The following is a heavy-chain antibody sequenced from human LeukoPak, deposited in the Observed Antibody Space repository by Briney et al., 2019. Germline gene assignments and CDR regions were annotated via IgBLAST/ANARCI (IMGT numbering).Heavy chain of an antibody. V-gene: IGHV3-23*01. Sequence: GGSLRLSCAASGFTFSSYAMSWVRQAPGKGLEWVSGISGSGDNTYYADSVKGRFTISRDNSKNTLYVQVNSLGTEDTAAYYCAKDSSGWYIEYYFDYWGQGTLVTVSS. CDR3: AKDSSGWYIEYYFDY. D-gene: IGHD6-19*01. J-gene: IGHJ4*02. CDR2: ISGSGDNT. CDR1: GFTFSSYA.